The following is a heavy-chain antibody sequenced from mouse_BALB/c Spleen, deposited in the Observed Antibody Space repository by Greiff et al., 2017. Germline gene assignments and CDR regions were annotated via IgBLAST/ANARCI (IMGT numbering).Heavy chain of an antibody. CDR2: ISCYNGAT. CDR3: ARWDYYGSSFAMDY. CDR1: GYSFTGYY. J-gene: IGHJ4*01. D-gene: IGHD1-1*01. Sequence: LVKTGASVKISCKASGYSFTGYYMHWVKQSHGKSLEWIGYISCYNGATSYNQKFKGKATFTVDTSSSTAYMQVNSLTSEDSAVYYCARWDYYGSSFAMDYWGQGTSVTVSS. V-gene: IGHV1S34*01.